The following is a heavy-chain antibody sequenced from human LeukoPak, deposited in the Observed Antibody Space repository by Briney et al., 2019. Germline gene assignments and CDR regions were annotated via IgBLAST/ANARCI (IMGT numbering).Heavy chain of an antibody. Sequence: GGSLRLSCAASGFTFNSFGMHWVSQAPGKGLEWVAVIWYDGTNKYYADSVKGRFTISRDNSENTLYLQMNSLRAEDTAVYYCARIGGDRDPFDYWGQGTLVTVSS. CDR3: ARIGGDRDPFDY. CDR1: GFTFNSFG. CDR2: IWYDGTNK. D-gene: IGHD2-21*02. J-gene: IGHJ4*02. V-gene: IGHV3-33*08.